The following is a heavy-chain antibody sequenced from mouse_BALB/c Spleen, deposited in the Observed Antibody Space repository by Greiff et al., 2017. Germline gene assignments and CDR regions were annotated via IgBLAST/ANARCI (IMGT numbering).Heavy chain of an antibody. D-gene: IGHD1-1*01. Sequence: EVQLVESGAELVRPGALVKLSCKASGFNIKDYYMHWVKQRPEQGLEWIGWIDPENGNTIYDPKFQGKASITADTSSNTAYLQLSSLTSEDPAVYYCARITTVVYYYAMDYWGQGTSVTVSS. J-gene: IGHJ4*01. CDR2: IDPENGNT. V-gene: IGHV14-1*02. CDR3: ARITTVVYYYAMDY. CDR1: GFNIKDYY.